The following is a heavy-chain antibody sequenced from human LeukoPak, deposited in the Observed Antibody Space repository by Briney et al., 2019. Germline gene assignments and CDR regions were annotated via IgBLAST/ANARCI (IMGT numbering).Heavy chain of an antibody. D-gene: IGHD6-13*01. J-gene: IGHJ4*02. CDR1: GFTFSTYW. V-gene: IGHV3-7*02. CDR3: ARRGTSSSWAHFDY. CDR2: IKQDGTEI. Sequence: GGSLRLSCVDSGFTFSTYWMAWVRQAPGKGLEWVANIKQDGTEINYVDSVRGRFTISRDNAKNSLYLQMNSLRVEDTAVYYCARRGTSSSWAHFDYWGQGTLVTVSS.